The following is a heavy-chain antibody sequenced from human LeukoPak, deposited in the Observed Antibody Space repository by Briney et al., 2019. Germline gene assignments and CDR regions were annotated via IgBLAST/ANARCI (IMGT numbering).Heavy chain of an antibody. CDR1: GYSFTSYW. D-gene: IGHD3-22*01. CDR2: IYPGDSDT. CDR3: ATSAYYYDSSGYPLFDY. J-gene: IGHJ4*02. Sequence: GGSLKISCKGSGYSFTSYWIGWVRQMPGKGLEWMGIIYPGDSDTRYSPSFQGQVTISADKSISTAYLQWSSLKASDTAMYYCATSAYYYDSSGYPLFDYWGQGTLVTVSS. V-gene: IGHV5-51*01.